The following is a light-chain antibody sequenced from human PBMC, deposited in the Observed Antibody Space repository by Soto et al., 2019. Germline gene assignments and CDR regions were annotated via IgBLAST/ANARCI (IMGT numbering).Light chain of an antibody. J-gene: IGKJ1*01. CDR1: QSVSSN. CDR3: QQYNNWPPT. CDR2: GAS. Sequence: VMTQSPATLSVSPGERATLSCRASQSVSSNLAWYQQKPGQAPRLLIYGASTRATGIPARFSGSGSGTEFTLTISSLQSEDFAVYYCQQYNNWPPTFGQGTKVEIK. V-gene: IGKV3-15*01.